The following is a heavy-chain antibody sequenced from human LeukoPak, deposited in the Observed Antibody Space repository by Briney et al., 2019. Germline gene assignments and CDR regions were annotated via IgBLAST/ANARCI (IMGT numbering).Heavy chain of an antibody. J-gene: IGHJ4*02. V-gene: IGHV3-23*01. D-gene: IGHD2-15*01. CDR3: AKGFKGTPMSEGHVDY. CDR1: GFTFSNYA. CDR2: ISDSGGST. Sequence: GGSLRLSCAASGFTFSNYAMTWVRQAPGKGLEWGSGISDSGGSTYCAHSVKGRFTISRDNSKNTLYLQMNSLRAEDTATYYCAKGFKGTPMSEGHVDYWGQGTLVTVSS.